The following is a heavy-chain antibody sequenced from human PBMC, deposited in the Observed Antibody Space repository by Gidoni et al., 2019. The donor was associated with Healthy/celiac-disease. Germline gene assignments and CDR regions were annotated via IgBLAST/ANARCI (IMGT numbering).Heavy chain of an antibody. D-gene: IGHD1-26*01. CDR2: ISSSSSYT. V-gene: IGHV3-11*06. Sequence: QVQLVESGGGLVNPGGSLRLSCAASGFTFSDYYMSWIRQAPGKGLEWVSYISSSSSYTNYADSVKGRFTIARDNAKNSLYRQMNSLRAEDTAVYYCARDRGSYTLRGYNWFDPWGQGTLVTVSS. J-gene: IGHJ5*02. CDR1: GFTFSDYY. CDR3: ARDRGSYTLRGYNWFDP.